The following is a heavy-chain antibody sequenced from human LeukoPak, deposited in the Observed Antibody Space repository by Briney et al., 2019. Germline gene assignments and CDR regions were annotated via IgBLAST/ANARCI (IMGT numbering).Heavy chain of an antibody. CDR1: GFTFNIHG. V-gene: IGHV3-23*01. Sequence: GGSLRPSCAASGFTFNIHGMNWVRQAPGKGPEWVSGIGPSGDKTYYADSVKGRFTISRDNAKNTLYLQMKSLRVEDTAVYYCARVFHLIDHWGQGALVTVSS. CDR3: ARVFHLIDH. CDR2: IGPSGDKT. J-gene: IGHJ4*02.